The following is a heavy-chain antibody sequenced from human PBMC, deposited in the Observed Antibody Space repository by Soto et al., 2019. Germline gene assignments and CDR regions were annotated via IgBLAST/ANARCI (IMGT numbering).Heavy chain of an antibody. CDR2: ISGGGGST. V-gene: IGHV3-23*01. J-gene: IGHJ6*02. Sequence: GGSLRLSCAASGFTLSSYAMSWVRQAPGKGLEWVSAISGGGGSTHYVDSVKGRFTISRDSSNNTLYLQMNSLRAGDTAVYYCAATGMDVWGQGTTVTVSS. CDR1: GFTLSSYA. CDR3: AATGMDV.